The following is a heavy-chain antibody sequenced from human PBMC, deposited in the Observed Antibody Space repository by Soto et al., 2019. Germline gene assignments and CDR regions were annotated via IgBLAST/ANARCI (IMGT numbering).Heavy chain of an antibody. CDR2: ISGSGGSS. J-gene: IGHJ4*02. Sequence: PGGSLRLSCAASGFTFSSYAMSWVRQAPGKGLEWVSTISGSGGSSYYADSVKGRFTISRDNSNNTLYLQMNSLRAEDTAVYYCAKPKIQGTSRPTALDYWGQGTLDTVSS. CDR1: GFTFSSYA. D-gene: IGHD3-16*02. V-gene: IGHV3-23*01. CDR3: AKPKIQGTSRPTALDY.